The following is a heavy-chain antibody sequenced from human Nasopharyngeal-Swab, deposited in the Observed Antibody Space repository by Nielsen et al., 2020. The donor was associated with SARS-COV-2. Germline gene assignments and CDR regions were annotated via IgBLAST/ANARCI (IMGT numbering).Heavy chain of an antibody. V-gene: IGHV4-61*09. CDR1: GGPITNGNYQ. D-gene: IGHD4/OR15-4a*01. CDR2: IYTSGDT. CDR3: ARDRWGMLPTH. Sequence: SETLSLTCTVSGGPITNGNYQWSWIRQPAGKGLEWLGHIYTSGDTKYNASLESRVTISVDTSKNQFSLKLTSVTAADTAVFYCARDRWGMLPTHWGQGILVTVSS. J-gene: IGHJ4*02.